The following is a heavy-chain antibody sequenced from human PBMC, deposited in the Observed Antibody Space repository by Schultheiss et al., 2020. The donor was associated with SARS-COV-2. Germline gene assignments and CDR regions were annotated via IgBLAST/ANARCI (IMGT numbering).Heavy chain of an antibody. CDR3: ASSPQGVSTFDY. V-gene: IGHV1-69*13. CDR2: IIPIFGTA. D-gene: IGHD3-16*01. J-gene: IGHJ4*03. Sequence: SVKVSCKASGGTFSSYAISWVRQAPGQGLEWMGGIIPIFGTANYAQKFQGRVTITADESTSTAYMELSSLRSEDTAVYYCASSPQGVSTFDYWGQGTTVTVSS. CDR1: GGTFSSYA.